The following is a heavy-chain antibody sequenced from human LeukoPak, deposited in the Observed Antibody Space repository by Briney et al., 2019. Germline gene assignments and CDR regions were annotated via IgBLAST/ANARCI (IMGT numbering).Heavy chain of an antibody. D-gene: IGHD5/OR15-5a*01. CDR1: GFTFSDYY. CDR2: ISSSSSYT. J-gene: IGHJ5*02. V-gene: IGHV3-11*06. Sequence: KPGGSLRLSCAASGFTFSDYYTSWIRLAPGKGLEWVSYISSSSSYTNYADSVKGRFTISRDNAKNSLYLQMNSLRAEDTAVYYCARDLREHTNWFDPWGQGTLVTVSS. CDR3: ARDLREHTNWFDP.